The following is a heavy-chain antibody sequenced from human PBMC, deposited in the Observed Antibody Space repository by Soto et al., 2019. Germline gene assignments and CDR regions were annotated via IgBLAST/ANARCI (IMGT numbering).Heavy chain of an antibody. Sequence: ASVKVSCKASGYTFTSYAMHWVRQAPGQRLEWMGWINAGNGNTKYSQKFQGRVTITRDTSASTAYMELSSLRSEDTAVYYCAKLAMDIVVVVAATPHFSAFDIWGQGTMVTVSS. V-gene: IGHV1-3*01. CDR3: AKLAMDIVVVVAATPHFSAFDI. CDR2: INAGNGNT. J-gene: IGHJ3*02. CDR1: GYTFTSYA. D-gene: IGHD2-15*01.